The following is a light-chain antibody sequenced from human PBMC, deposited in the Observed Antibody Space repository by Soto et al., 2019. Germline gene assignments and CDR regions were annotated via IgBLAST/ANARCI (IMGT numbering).Light chain of an antibody. CDR1: SSDINGYNY. CDR2: EVS. Sequence: QSALTQPASVSGSPGQSITISCTGTSSDINGYNYVSWYQQHPGKAPKVMIYEVSNRPSGVSNRFSGSKSGNTASLTISGLQAEDEADYYCSSYRSSSTADVFGTGTKVTVL. V-gene: IGLV2-14*01. J-gene: IGLJ1*01. CDR3: SSYRSSSTADV.